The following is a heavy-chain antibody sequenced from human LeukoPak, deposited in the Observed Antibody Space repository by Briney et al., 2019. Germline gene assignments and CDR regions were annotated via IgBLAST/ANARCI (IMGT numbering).Heavy chain of an antibody. CDR3: ATVRDGSGRANYYYMDV. D-gene: IGHD3-10*01. CDR2: FDPEDGET. J-gene: IGHJ6*03. V-gene: IGHV1-24*01. Sequence: ASVKVSCKVSGYTLTELSMHWVRQAPGKGLEWMGGFDPEDGETIYAQKFQGRVTMTEDTSTDTAYMELSSLRSEDTAVYYCATVRDGSGRANYYYMDVWGKGTTVTVSS. CDR1: GYTLTELS.